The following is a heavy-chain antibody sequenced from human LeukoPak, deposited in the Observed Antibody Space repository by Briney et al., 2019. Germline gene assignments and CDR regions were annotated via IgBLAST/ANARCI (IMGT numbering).Heavy chain of an antibody. Sequence: ASVKVSCKASGYTFTSYDINWVRQATGQGLEWMGWMNPNSGNTGYAQKFQGRVTMTRNTSISTAYMELSSLRSEDTAVYYCVRPQGPSYYDSSGPLDYWGQGTLVTVSS. J-gene: IGHJ4*02. D-gene: IGHD3-22*01. CDR1: GYTFTSYD. V-gene: IGHV1-8*01. CDR3: VRPQGPSYYDSSGPLDY. CDR2: MNPNSGNT.